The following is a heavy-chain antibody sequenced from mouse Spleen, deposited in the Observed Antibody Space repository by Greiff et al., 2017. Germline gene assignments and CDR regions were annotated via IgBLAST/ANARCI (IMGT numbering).Heavy chain of an antibody. CDR1: GYTFTSYW. J-gene: IGHJ3*01. CDR3: ARGGYWFAY. CDR2: IYPSDSET. V-gene: IGHV1-61*01. D-gene: IGHD3-1*01. Sequence: QVQLQQPGAELVRPGSSVKLSCKASGYTFTSYWMDWVKQRPGQGLEWIGNIYPSDSETHYNQKFKDKATLTVDKSSSTAYMQLSSLTSEDSAVHFCARGGYWFAYWGQGTLVTVSA.